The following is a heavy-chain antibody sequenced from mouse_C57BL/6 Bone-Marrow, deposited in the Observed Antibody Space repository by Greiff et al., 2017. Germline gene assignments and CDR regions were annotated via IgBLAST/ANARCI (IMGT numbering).Heavy chain of an antibody. J-gene: IGHJ3*01. CDR3: AREVVKLLRSFAY. V-gene: IGHV1-54*01. CDR2: INPGSGGT. Sequence: QVQLQQSGAELVRPGTSVKVSCKASGYAFTTYLIEWVKQRPGQGLEWIGVINPGSGGTNYNEKFKGKATLTADKSSSTAYMQLSSLTSEDSAVFFCAREVVKLLRSFAYWGQGTLVTVSA. D-gene: IGHD1-1*01. CDR1: GYAFTTYL.